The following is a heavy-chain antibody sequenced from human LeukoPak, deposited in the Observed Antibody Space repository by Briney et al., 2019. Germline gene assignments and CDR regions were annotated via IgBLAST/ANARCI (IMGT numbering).Heavy chain of an antibody. V-gene: IGHV1-2*02. CDR3: ASGSATNSPDY. CDR2: INPNSGCT. CDR1: GYTFTGQH. D-gene: IGHD3-10*01. Sequence: SVKVSCKASGYTFTGQHLHWVRQAPGQGLEWMGWINPNSGCTNYAQKFQGRVTMTRDTSISTAYMELSRLRSDDTAVYYCASGSATNSPDYWGQGTLVTV. J-gene: IGHJ4*02.